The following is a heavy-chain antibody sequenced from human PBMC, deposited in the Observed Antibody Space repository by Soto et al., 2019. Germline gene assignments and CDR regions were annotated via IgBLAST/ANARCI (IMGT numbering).Heavy chain of an antibody. Sequence: QVQLVQSGAEVKKPGSSVKVSCKASGGTFGSYAISWVRQAPGQGHEWMGGIIPMLEMVHFAEKFQGRITITADELMSTAYMDLRSLRSEDTAVYYCAREADHEYFEYWGQGTLVTVSS. CDR3: AREADHEYFEY. J-gene: IGHJ4*02. CDR1: GGTFGSYA. V-gene: IGHV1-69*01. CDR2: IIPMLEMV.